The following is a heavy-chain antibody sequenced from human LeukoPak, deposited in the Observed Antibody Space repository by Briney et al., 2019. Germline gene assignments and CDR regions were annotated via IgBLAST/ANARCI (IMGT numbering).Heavy chain of an antibody. Sequence: GGSLRLSCAASGFTFSDYYMSWIRQAPGKGLEWVSYISSSSYTDYADSVKGRFTISRDNAKNSLYLQMNSLRAEDTAVYYCARRGLAYCSSTSCYPFDYWGQGTLVTVSS. CDR1: GFTFSDYY. D-gene: IGHD2-2*01. CDR3: ARRGLAYCSSTSCYPFDY. CDR2: ISSSSYT. J-gene: IGHJ4*02. V-gene: IGHV3-11*03.